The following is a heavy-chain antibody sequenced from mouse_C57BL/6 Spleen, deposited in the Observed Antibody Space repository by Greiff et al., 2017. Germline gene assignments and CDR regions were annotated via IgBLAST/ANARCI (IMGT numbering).Heavy chain of an antibody. V-gene: IGHV2-2*01. CDR2: IWSGGST. J-gene: IGHJ4*01. CDR3: ARNLGAMDY. CDR1: GFSLTSYG. Sequence: VKVEESGPGLVQPSQSLSITCTVSGFSLTSYGVHWVRQSPGKGLEWLGVIWSGGSTDYNAAFISRLSISKDNSKSQVFFKMNSLQADDTAIYFCARNLGAMDYWGQGTSVTVSS.